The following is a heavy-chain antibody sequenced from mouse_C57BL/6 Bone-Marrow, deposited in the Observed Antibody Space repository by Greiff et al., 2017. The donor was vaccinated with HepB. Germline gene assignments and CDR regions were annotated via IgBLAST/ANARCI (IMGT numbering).Heavy chain of an antibody. J-gene: IGHJ1*03. CDR3: ARKDYYGSSYWYFDV. V-gene: IGHV1-76*01. D-gene: IGHD1-1*01. Sequence: QVHVKQSGAELVRPGASVKLSCKASGYTLTDYYINWVKQRPGQGLEWIARIYPGSGNTYYKEKFKGKATLTAEKSSSTAYMQLSSLTSEDSAVYFCARKDYYGSSYWYFDVWGTGTTVTVSS. CDR2: IYPGSGNT. CDR1: GYTLTDYY.